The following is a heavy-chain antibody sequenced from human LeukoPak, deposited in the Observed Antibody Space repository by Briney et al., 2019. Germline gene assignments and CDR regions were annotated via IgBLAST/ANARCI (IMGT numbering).Heavy chain of an antibody. V-gene: IGHV1-2*02. D-gene: IGHD5-18*01. CDR2: INPNSGGT. Sequence: ASVKVSCKASGYTFTDYYMHWVRQAPGQGIGWMGWINPNSGGTNYAQKFQGRVTMTRDTSISTAYMELSSLRSEDTAVYYCANLDDTALSFDYWGQGTLVTVSS. CDR1: GYTFTDYY. CDR3: ANLDDTALSFDY. J-gene: IGHJ4*02.